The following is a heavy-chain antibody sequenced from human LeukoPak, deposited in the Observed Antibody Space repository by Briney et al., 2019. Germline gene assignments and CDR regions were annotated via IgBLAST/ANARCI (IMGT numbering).Heavy chain of an antibody. CDR3: AREGDSSSSGLDV. CDR1: GYTLTGYY. V-gene: IGHV1-2*02. CDR2: INPNSGGT. J-gene: IGHJ6*04. D-gene: IGHD6-6*01. Sequence: ASLKVSCKASGYTLTGYYMHWVRQTPGQGREWMGWINPNSGGTNDAQKFQGRVTMPRDTSISTAYMELSRLRSHDTAVYYCAREGDSSSSGLDVWGKGTTVTVSS.